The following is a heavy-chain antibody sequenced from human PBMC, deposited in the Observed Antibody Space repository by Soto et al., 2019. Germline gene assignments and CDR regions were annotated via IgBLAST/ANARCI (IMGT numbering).Heavy chain of an antibody. D-gene: IGHD3-22*01. Sequence: QVQLVESGGGVVQPGRSLRLSCAASGLTFSSYGMHWVRQAPGKGLEGVAVISYDGSNKYYADSVKGRFTISRDNSKNTLYLQMNSLRAEDTAVYYCAKDLTMIVVVITPYFDYWGQGTLVTVSS. CDR2: ISYDGSNK. V-gene: IGHV3-30*18. CDR1: GLTFSSYG. CDR3: AKDLTMIVVVITPYFDY. J-gene: IGHJ4*02.